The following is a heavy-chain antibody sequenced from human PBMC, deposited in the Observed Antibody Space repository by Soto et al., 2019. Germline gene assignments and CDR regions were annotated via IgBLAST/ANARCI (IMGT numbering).Heavy chain of an antibody. CDR1: GGSFSGYY. J-gene: IGHJ4*02. CDR3: ARRLKRGYSYGKLDY. Sequence: SETLSLTCAVYGGSFSGYYWSWIRQPPGKGLEWIGEINHSGSTNYNPSLKSRVTISVDTSKNQFSLKLSSVTAADTAVYYCARRLKRGYSYGKLDYWGQGTLVTVSS. CDR2: INHSGST. D-gene: IGHD5-18*01. V-gene: IGHV4-34*01.